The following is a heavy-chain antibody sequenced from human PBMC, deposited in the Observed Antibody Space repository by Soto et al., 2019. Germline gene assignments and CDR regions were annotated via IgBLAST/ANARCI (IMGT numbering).Heavy chain of an antibody. CDR2: INHSGST. D-gene: IGHD5-12*01. V-gene: IGHV4-34*01. CDR3: ARALEGDKWLRRGWFDP. J-gene: IGHJ5*02. CDR1: GGSFSGYY. Sequence: QVQLQQWGAGLLKPSETLSLTCAVYGGSFSGYYWSWIRQPPGKGLEWIGEINHSGSTNYNPSLKSRVTISVDTSKNQFSLKLSSVTAADTAVYYCARALEGDKWLRRGWFDPWGQETLVTVSS.